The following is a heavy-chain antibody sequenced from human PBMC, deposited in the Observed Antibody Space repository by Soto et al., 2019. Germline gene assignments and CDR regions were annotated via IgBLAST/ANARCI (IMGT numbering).Heavy chain of an antibody. Sequence: QVQLVQSGAEVKKPGSSVKVSCEASGGTFSSSDINWVRQAPGQGLEWMGGIIPIFSPAKYAQKFQGRVTITADESTSTAYMELTGLTFDDTAVYYCARGLHDYDNIGYHPAYFDSWGQGTLVTVSS. D-gene: IGHD3-22*01. J-gene: IGHJ4*02. V-gene: IGHV1-69*01. CDR3: ARGLHDYDNIGYHPAYFDS. CDR2: IIPIFSPA. CDR1: GGTFSSSD.